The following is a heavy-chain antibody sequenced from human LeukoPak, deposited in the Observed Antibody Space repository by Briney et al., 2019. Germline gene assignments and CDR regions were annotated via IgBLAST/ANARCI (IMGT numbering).Heavy chain of an antibody. CDR1: GYTLTELS. V-gene: IGHV1-24*01. J-gene: IGHJ4*02. Sequence: ASVKVSCKVSGYTLTELSMHWVRQAPGKGLEWMGGFDPEDGETIYAQKFQGRVTMTEDTSTDTAYMELSSLRSEDTAVYYCATDRGFYGGNSEYYFDYWGQGTLVTVFS. CDR2: FDPEDGET. D-gene: IGHD4-23*01. CDR3: ATDRGFYGGNSEYYFDY.